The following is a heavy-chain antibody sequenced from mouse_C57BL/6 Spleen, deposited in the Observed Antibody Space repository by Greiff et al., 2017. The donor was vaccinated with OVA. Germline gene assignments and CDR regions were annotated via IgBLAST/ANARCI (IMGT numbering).Heavy chain of an antibody. CDR3: ARRRDDYAYAMDY. Sequence: EVKVVESEGGLVQPGSSMKLSCTASGFTFSDYYMAWVSQVPEKGLEWVANINHDGSSTYYLDSLKSRFIISRDNAKNILYLQIRSLKSEDTATYYCARRRDDYAYAMDYWGQGTSVTVSS. D-gene: IGHD2-4*01. V-gene: IGHV5-16*02. J-gene: IGHJ4*01. CDR1: GFTFSDYY. CDR2: INHDGSST.